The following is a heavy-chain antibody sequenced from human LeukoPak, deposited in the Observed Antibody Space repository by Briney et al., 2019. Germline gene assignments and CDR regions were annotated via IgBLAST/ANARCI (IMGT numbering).Heavy chain of an antibody. V-gene: IGHV3-30*02. D-gene: IGHD2-15*01. Sequence: GGSLRLSCAASGFTFSSYDIHWVRQAPGKGLEGVAFIRYDGSNKYYADSVRGRFTISRDNSKNTLYLQMNSLRAEDTAVYYCARAIFGGVAATRRFDLWGQGTLVTVSS. CDR3: ARAIFGGVAATRRFDL. CDR2: IRYDGSNK. CDR1: GFTFSSYD. J-gene: IGHJ5*02.